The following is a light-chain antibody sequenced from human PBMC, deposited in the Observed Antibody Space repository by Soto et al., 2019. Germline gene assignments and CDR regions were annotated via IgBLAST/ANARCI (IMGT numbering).Light chain of an antibody. CDR3: QQSYFTASST. CDR1: QSISRN. Sequence: DIQITQSPSSLTASVGDRVTITCRASQSISRNLNWYQHKPGKAPKLLIYAASSLQNGVPSRFSGGGSGTEFTLSISSLQPEDLGPYYCQQSYFTASSTFGQGTRVESK. V-gene: IGKV1-39*01. CDR2: AAS. J-gene: IGKJ5*01.